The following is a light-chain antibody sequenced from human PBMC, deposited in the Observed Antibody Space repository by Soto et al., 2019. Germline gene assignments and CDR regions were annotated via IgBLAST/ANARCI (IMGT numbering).Light chain of an antibody. CDR3: QPYGSSPPYT. Sequence: EVVLTQSPGTLSLSPGERATLSCRASQSVSNNYLAWYQQKPGQSPKLLIFGSSDRATGIPDRFSGSGSGTDFTLTISSLEPEDFAVSYCQPYGSSPPYTFGQGTKLEIK. J-gene: IGKJ2*01. V-gene: IGKV3-20*01. CDR2: GSS. CDR1: QSVSNNY.